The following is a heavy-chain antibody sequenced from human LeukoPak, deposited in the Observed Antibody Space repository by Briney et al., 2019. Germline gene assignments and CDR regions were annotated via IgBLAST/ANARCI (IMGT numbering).Heavy chain of an antibody. D-gene: IGHD3-10*01. CDR2: ISAYNGNT. CDR1: GYTFTSYA. Sequence: ASVKVSCKASGYTFTSYAISWVRQAPGQGLEWMGWISAYNGNTNYAQKLQGRVTMTTDTSTSTAYMELRSLRSDDTAVYYCARDLYSNYYGSGSYRMDVWGKGTTVTVSS. CDR3: ARDLYSNYYGSGSYRMDV. V-gene: IGHV1-18*01. J-gene: IGHJ6*03.